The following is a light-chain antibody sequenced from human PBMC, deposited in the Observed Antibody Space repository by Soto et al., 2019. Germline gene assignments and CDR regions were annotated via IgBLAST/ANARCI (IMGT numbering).Light chain of an antibody. CDR1: SSAVRGYNY. Sequence: QSALTQPRSVSGSPGQTVTISCTGTSSAVRGYNYVSWYQHHPGKAPKLMIYDEDVIKRPSGVPDRFSGSKSGNTASLTISGLQAEDEADYYCCSHAGSYTWVFGGGTKLTVL. CDR3: CSHAGSYTWV. J-gene: IGLJ3*02. V-gene: IGLV2-11*01. CDR2: DEDVI.